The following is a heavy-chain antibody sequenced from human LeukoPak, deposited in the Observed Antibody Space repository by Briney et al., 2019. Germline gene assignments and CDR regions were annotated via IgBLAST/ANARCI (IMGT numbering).Heavy chain of an antibody. Sequence: GGSLRLSCAASGFTVSSNYMSWVSQAPGKGLEWVSVIYSGGSTYYADSVKGRFTISRDNSKNTLYLQMNSLRGDDTAVYYCARDSGDYWGQGTLVTVSS. V-gene: IGHV3-53*01. D-gene: IGHD3-10*01. CDR3: ARDSGDY. CDR1: GFTVSSNY. CDR2: IYSGGST. J-gene: IGHJ4*02.